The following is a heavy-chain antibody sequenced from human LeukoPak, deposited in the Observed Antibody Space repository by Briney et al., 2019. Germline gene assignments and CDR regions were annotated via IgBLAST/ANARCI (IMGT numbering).Heavy chain of an antibody. Sequence: GGSLRLSCAASGFIFSSYSMNWVRQAPGKGLEWVSSISSSSGYIYYADSVKGRFTISRDNAKSSLYLQMNSLRAEDTAVYYCARDSVSGDPGYWGQGTLVTVSS. J-gene: IGHJ4*02. V-gene: IGHV3-21*01. CDR1: GFIFSSYS. D-gene: IGHD7-27*01. CDR2: ISSSSGYI. CDR3: ARDSVSGDPGY.